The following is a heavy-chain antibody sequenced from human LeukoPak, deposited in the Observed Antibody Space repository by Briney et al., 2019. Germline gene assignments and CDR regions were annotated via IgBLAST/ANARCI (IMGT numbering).Heavy chain of an antibody. Sequence: QPGGSLRLSCAASGFTFSDHYMDWVRQAPGKGLEWVGRIRNKANSYTTEYAAPVKGRFTISRDDSKNSLYLQMNSLKCEDTAVYYCAREWDSGSYYLGYFDYWGQGTLVTVSS. D-gene: IGHD1-26*01. CDR3: AREWDSGSYYLGYFDY. CDR1: GFTFSDHY. V-gene: IGHV3-72*01. J-gene: IGHJ4*02. CDR2: IRNKANSYTT.